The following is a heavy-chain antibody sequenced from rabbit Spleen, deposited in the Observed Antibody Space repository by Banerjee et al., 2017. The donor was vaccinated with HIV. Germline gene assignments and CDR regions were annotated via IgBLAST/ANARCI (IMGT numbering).Heavy chain of an antibody. J-gene: IGHJ4*01. CDR2: INAITGKA. D-gene: IGHD1-1*01. V-gene: IGHV1S45*01. CDR1: GFSFNSGYD. CDR3: ARTASIGGYPIDL. Sequence: QEQLVESGGGLVKPGASLTLTCKASGFSFNSGYDMSWVRQAPGKGLEWIACINAITGKAVYASWAKGRFTISKTSSTTVTLQMTSLTAADTATYFCARTASIGGYPIDLWGPGTLVTVS.